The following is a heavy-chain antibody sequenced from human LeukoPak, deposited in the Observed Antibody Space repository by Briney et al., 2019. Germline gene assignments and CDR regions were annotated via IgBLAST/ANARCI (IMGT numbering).Heavy chain of an antibody. CDR2: IYYTGST. CDR1: GGSISSSSYY. CDR3: ASNDYGDYGWFDP. J-gene: IGHJ5*02. Sequence: SETLSLTCTVSGGSISSSSYYWGWVRQPPGKGLEWIGSIYYTGSTYYNPSLKSRVTISVDTSKNQFSLKLSSVTAADTAVYYCASNDYGDYGWFDPWGQGTLVTVSS. D-gene: IGHD4-17*01. V-gene: IGHV4-39*01.